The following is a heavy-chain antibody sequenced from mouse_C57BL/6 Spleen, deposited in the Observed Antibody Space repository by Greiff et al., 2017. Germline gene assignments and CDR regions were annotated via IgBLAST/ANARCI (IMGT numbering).Heavy chain of an antibody. V-gene: IGHV1-82*01. Sequence: VKLVESGPELVKPGASVKISCKASGYAFSSSWMNWVKQRPGKGLEWIGRIYPGDGDTNYNGKFKGKATLTADKSSSTAYMQLSSLTSEDSAVYFCARRYYGSIYAMDYWGQGTSVTVSS. J-gene: IGHJ4*01. CDR2: IYPGDGDT. CDR3: ARRYYGSIYAMDY. CDR1: GYAFSSSW. D-gene: IGHD1-1*01.